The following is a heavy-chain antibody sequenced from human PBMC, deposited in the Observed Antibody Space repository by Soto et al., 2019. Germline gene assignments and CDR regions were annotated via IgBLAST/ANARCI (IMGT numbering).Heavy chain of an antibody. CDR2: ITSNSSNI. J-gene: IGHJ6*02. V-gene: IGHV3-21*01. CDR3: AKGGLFGPYYYGMDV. CDR1: GFTFSSYS. Sequence: PGGSLRLSCAASGFTFSSYSMNWVRQAPGKGLEWVSSITSNSSNIYYADSVKGRFTISRDNSKNTLYLQMNSLRAEDTAVYYCAKGGLFGPYYYGMDVWGQGTTVTVSS. D-gene: IGHD3-3*01.